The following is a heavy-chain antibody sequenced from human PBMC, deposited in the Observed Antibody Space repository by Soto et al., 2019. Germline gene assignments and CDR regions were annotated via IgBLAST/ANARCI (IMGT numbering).Heavy chain of an antibody. CDR3: ARSPRVEARPNWFDP. J-gene: IGHJ5*02. CDR1: GDSISSFY. V-gene: IGHV4-59*01. D-gene: IGHD6-6*01. CDR2: IYFSGST. Sequence: PSETLSLTCTVSGDSISSFYWTWIRQPPGRGLEWIGYIYFSGSTKYNPSLESRVTISLDTSKKQFSLKLSSVTAADTAVYYCARSPRVEARPNWFDPWGQGALVTLSS.